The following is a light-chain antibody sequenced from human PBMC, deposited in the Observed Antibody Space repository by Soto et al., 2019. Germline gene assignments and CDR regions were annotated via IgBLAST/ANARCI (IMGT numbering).Light chain of an antibody. CDR2: SHT. J-gene: IGLJ1*01. CDR3: QSYDNSLSGFYV. CDR1: SSNIGAGYE. Sequence: QSVLTQPPSVSGAPGQRVTLSCPGSSSNIGAGYEVHWYQQIPGTAPKVLIYSHTHRPSGVPDRFSGSKSGNSASLAITDLQAEDEADYYCQSYDNSLSGFYVFGTGTKLTVL. V-gene: IGLV1-40*01.